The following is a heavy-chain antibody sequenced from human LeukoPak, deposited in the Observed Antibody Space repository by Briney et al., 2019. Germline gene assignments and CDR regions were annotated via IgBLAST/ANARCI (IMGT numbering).Heavy chain of an antibody. CDR2: FFLKGST. Sequence: PSETLSLTCAVYGGSFSGYYWGWIRQPPGKGLEWIGSFFLKGSTYYDPSLKSRVTISVGTSKNQFSLTLSSVTAADTAVYYCARVARCTSCFDVDYWGQGTLVTVSS. V-gene: IGHV4-38-2*01. D-gene: IGHD2-2*01. J-gene: IGHJ4*02. CDR3: ARVARCTSCFDVDY. CDR1: GGSFSGYY.